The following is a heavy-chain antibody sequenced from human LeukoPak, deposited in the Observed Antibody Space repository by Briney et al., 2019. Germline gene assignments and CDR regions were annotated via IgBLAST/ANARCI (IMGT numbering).Heavy chain of an antibody. D-gene: IGHD2-2*01. CDR1: GFSFSSYE. Sequence: GGSLRLSCADSGFSFSSYEMNWVRQAPGEGLEWVSAISGSGGSTYYADSVKGRFTISRDNSKNTLFLQMNSLRAEDTAVYYCAKDRSCSGSSCNVGSWGQGTMVTVSS. CDR2: ISGSGGST. CDR3: AKDRSCSGSSCNVGS. J-gene: IGHJ3*01. V-gene: IGHV3-23*01.